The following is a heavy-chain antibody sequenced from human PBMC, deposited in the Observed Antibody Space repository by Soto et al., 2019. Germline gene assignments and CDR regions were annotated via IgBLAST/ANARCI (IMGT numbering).Heavy chain of an antibody. J-gene: IGHJ4*02. CDR2: IIPIFGTA. V-gene: IGHV1-69*01. CDR1: GGTFSSYA. D-gene: IGHD2-15*01. Sequence: QVQLVQSGAEVTKPGSSVKVSCKASGGTFSSYAISWVRQAPGQGLEWMGGIIPIFGTANYAQKFQGRVTITADESTSTAYMELSSLRAEDTAVYYCARDIGYCSGGSCSGRYFDYWGQGTRVTVSS. CDR3: ARDIGYCSGGSCSGRYFDY.